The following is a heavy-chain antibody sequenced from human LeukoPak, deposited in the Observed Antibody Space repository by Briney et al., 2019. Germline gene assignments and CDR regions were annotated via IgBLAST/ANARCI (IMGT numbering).Heavy chain of an antibody. V-gene: IGHV4-59*12. CDR3: TREGYGRSGYFLHL. CDR1: SXXMTDAC. Sequence: SETLSLTCTVSSXXMTDACWRWFRQAPGKGLEWLGFIYPNGVTDYSPPLRRRVSFSVGKWKKEAIVRLSSVTASDTAVYYCTREGYGRSGYFLHLWGQGTLVTVSS. CDR2: IYPNGVT. J-gene: IGHJ4*02. D-gene: IGHD3-22*01.